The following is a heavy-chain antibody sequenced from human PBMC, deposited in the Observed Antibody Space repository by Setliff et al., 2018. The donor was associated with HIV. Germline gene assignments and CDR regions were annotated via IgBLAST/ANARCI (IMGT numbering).Heavy chain of an antibody. Sequence: SVKVSCKASGGNFRSYGISWVRQAPGQGLEWMGGIIPMSGVPKYAQKFQGKVTITADKSTSTAYMELTSLRFDDTAMYYCVRGVQSPPHYSYYYMDVWGEGTMVTVSS. CDR2: IIPMSGVP. CDR3: VRGVQSPPHYSYYYMDV. CDR1: GGNFRSYG. D-gene: IGHD3-3*01. J-gene: IGHJ6*03. V-gene: IGHV1-69*10.